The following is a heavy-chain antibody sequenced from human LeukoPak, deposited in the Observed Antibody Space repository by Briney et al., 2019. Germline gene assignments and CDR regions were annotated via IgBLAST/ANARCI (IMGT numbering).Heavy chain of an antibody. CDR1: GYTLTELS. V-gene: IGHV1-24*01. J-gene: IGHJ4*02. CDR3: ATGYLLRGSYFDY. Sequence: ASVKVSCKASGYTLTELSMHWVRQTPGKGLEWMGGFDPEDGETIYAQKFQGRVTMTEDTSTDTAYMELSSLRSEDTAVYYCATGYLLRGSYFDYWGQGTLVTVSS. D-gene: IGHD2-2*01. CDR2: FDPEDGET.